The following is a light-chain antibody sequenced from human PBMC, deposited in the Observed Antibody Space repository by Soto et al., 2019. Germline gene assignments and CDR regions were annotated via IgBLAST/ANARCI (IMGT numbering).Light chain of an antibody. Sequence: DIQITQTPSSLSDFVGERVTITCRASQTVGTFLNWYQQRPGRAPNLLIYAASNLPTGVPSRFSGSGSGTDFTLTINSLQPEDFGTYYCQQSYSIRSWTFGQGTKVDIK. CDR1: QTVGTF. CDR2: AAS. J-gene: IGKJ1*01. CDR3: QQSYSIRSWT. V-gene: IGKV1-39*01.